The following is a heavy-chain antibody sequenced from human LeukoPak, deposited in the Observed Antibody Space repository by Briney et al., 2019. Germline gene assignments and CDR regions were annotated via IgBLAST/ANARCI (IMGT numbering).Heavy chain of an antibody. V-gene: IGHV3-11*01. CDR2: ISSSGSTI. D-gene: IGHD4-17*01. CDR3: ARAGYGDIYYFDY. CDR1: GFTFSDYY. Sequence: GGSLRLSCAASGFTFSDYYMSWIRQAPGKGLEWVSYISSSGSTIYYADSVKGRFTISRDNAKNSAYLQINSLRAEDTAVYYCARAGYGDIYYFDYWGQGTLVTVSS. J-gene: IGHJ4*02.